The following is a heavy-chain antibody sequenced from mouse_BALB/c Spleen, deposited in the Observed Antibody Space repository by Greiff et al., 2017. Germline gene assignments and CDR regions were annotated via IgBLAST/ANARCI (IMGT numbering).Heavy chain of an antibody. CDR3: ARGIYDGYYVGY. D-gene: IGHD2-3*01. Sequence: EVMLVESGGGLVQPGGSLRLSCATSGFTFTDYYMSWVRQPPGKALEWLGFIRNKANGYTTEYSASVKGRFTISRDNSQSILYLQMNTLRAEDSATYYCARGIYDGYYVGYWGQGTTLTVSS. V-gene: IGHV7-3*02. CDR2: IRNKANGYTT. CDR1: GFTFTDYY. J-gene: IGHJ2*01.